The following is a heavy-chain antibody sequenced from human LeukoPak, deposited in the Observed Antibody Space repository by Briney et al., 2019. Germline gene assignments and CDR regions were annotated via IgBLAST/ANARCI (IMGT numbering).Heavy chain of an antibody. Sequence: PGGSLRLSCAASGFTFSSYAMSWVRQAPGKGLEWVSGIRDSGGNTYYADSVKGRFTISRDNSKNTLYLQMNSLRAEDTAVYYCVGYDPFDYWGQGTLVTVPS. J-gene: IGHJ4*02. CDR3: VGYDPFDY. V-gene: IGHV3-23*01. CDR2: IRDSGGNT. D-gene: IGHD2-15*01. CDR1: GFTFSSYA.